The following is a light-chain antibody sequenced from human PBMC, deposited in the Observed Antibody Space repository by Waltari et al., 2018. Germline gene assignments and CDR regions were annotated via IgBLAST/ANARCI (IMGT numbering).Light chain of an antibody. CDR1: ESVTKY. CDR2: GAS. J-gene: IGKJ1*01. V-gene: IGKV3-20*01. Sequence: IDLTQSPGTLSLSPGGRATLSCRASESVTKYVAWYQHKPGQAPRLLIYGASTRVIGIPDRISGSGSGTDFTLTITRLEPEDFAMYYCQQYVSSPKTFGPGTKVEIK. CDR3: QQYVSSPKT.